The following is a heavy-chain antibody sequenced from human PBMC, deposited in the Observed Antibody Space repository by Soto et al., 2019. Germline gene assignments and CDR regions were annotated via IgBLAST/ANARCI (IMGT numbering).Heavy chain of an antibody. CDR1: GFTFSSHW. J-gene: IGHJ3*02. Sequence: EVQLVESGGGLVQPGGSLRLSCVASGFTFSSHWMHWVRQAPGNGLVWVSRISSDGSRTNYADSVKGRFAIFRDNAKNTVYLQMNSLRAEEKAVYYCGRGVMGAYGLYILGQGTMVTVSS. CDR3: GRGVMGAYGLYI. V-gene: IGHV3-74*01. CDR2: ISSDGSRT. D-gene: IGHD3-10*01.